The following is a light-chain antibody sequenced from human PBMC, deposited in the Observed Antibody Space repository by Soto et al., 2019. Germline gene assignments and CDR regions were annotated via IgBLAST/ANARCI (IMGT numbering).Light chain of an antibody. J-gene: IGLJ2*01. CDR2: DVS. Sequence: QSALTQPASVSGSPGQSITLSCTGTSSDVGGYNSFSWYQQHPGQAPKLMLYDVSNRPSGVSDRFSVSKSGNTASLNISGLQAEDEADYYCSSYTSSSTLVVFGGGTKLTVL. CDR1: SSDVGGYNS. V-gene: IGLV2-14*01. CDR3: SSYTSSSTLVV.